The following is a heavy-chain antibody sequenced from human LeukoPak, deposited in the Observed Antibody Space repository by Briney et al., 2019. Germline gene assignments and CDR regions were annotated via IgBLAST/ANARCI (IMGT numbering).Heavy chain of an antibody. Sequence: GGSLRLSCAASGFTFSSYWMFWVRQPPGKGLEWVATIKKDGSEKDYVDSVMGRFTISRDNAENSLSLQMNSLRGDDTAIYYCVGGSGWLFDYWGQGTLVTVSS. CDR1: GFTFSSYW. J-gene: IGHJ4*02. CDR2: IKKDGSEK. V-gene: IGHV3-7*01. CDR3: VGGSGWLFDY. D-gene: IGHD6-19*01.